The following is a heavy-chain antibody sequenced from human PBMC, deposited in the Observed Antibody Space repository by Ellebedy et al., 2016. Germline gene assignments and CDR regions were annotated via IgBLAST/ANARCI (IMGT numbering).Heavy chain of an antibody. Sequence: GSLRLSCTVSGGSISSSSYYWGWIRQPPGKGLEWIGSIYYSGSTYYNPSLKSRVTISVDTSKNQFSLKLSSVTAADTAVYYCARAGGGLWFGEFYYGYWGQGTLVTVSS. CDR1: GGSISSSSYY. CDR3: ARAGGGLWFGEFYYGY. D-gene: IGHD3-10*01. J-gene: IGHJ4*02. CDR2: IYYSGST. V-gene: IGHV4-39*07.